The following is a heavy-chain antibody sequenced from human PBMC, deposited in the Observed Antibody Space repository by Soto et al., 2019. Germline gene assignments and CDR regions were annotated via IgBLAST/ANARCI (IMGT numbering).Heavy chain of an antibody. CDR3: AHLSTMVRGVSFDP. D-gene: IGHD3-10*01. CDR1: GFSLSTSGVG. V-gene: IGHV2-5*02. CDR2: IYWDDDK. J-gene: IGHJ5*02. Sequence: QITLKESGPTLVKPTQTLTLTCTFSGFSLSTSGVGVGWIRQPPGKALEWLALIYWDDDKRYSPSLKSRLTITKDTSKNQVVLTMTNMDPVDTATYYCAHLSTMVRGVSFDPWGQGTLVTVSS.